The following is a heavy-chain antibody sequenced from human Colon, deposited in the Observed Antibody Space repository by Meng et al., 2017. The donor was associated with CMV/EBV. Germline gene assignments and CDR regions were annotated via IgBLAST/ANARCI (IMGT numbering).Heavy chain of an antibody. Sequence: GGSLRLSCAASGFAFSSYAMTWVRQPPGKGLEWVSRIIGNGGGTNYADSVKGRFTISRDNAKNSLYLQMNSLRAEDTAVYYCARDKPSGGAGTFDYWGQGTLVTVSS. J-gene: IGHJ4*02. V-gene: IGHV3-23*01. CDR3: ARDKPSGGAGTFDY. CDR2: IIGNGGGT. D-gene: IGHD1-1*01. CDR1: GFAFSSYA.